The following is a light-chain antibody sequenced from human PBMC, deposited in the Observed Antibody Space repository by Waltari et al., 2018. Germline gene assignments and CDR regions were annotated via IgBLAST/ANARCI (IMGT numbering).Light chain of an antibody. CDR2: WAS. CDR3: QQYYTTPYT. Sequence: DIVMTQSPDSLTVSLGERATINCRSSQTLLYYFNKENYLAWFQQKPGQPPKLLIYWASNRESGVPDRFSGSGSGTDFTLTISSLQAEDVAVYYCQQYYTTPYTFGQGTKLEIK. V-gene: IGKV4-1*01. CDR1: QTLLYYFNKENY. J-gene: IGKJ2*01.